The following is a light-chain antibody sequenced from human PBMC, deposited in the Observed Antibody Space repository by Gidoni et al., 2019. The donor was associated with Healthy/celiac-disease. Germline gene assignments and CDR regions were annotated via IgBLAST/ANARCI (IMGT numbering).Light chain of an antibody. Sequence: DIQMTKYPSSLSASVGDRVTITCQASQDISNYLNWYQQKPGKAPKLLIYYASNLETGVPSRFSGSGSGTDFTFTISSLQPEDIATYYCQQYDNPPLTFGGGTKVEIK. CDR1: QDISNY. J-gene: IGKJ4*01. V-gene: IGKV1-33*01. CDR3: QQYDNPPLT. CDR2: YAS.